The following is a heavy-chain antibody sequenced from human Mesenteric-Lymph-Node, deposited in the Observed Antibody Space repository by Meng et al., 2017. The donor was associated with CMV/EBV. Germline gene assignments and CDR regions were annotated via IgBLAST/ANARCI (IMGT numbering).Heavy chain of an antibody. D-gene: IGHD3-3*01. CDR3: ARARTYYDFWSDY. V-gene: IGHV1-46*01. CDR1: GYTFPSYW. CDR2: INPSGGST. Sequence: ASVKVSCKASGYTFPSYWIHWVRQAPGQGLEWMGIINPSGGSTNYAQKIQGRVTMTRDTSTSTVYMELSSLRSEDTAVYYCARARTYYDFWSDYWDQGTPVTVSS. J-gene: IGHJ4*02.